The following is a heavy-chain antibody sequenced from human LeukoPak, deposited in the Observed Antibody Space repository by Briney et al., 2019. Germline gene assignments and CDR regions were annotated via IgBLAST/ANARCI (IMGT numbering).Heavy chain of an antibody. J-gene: IGHJ1*01. V-gene: IGHV4-59*12. CDR2: VYYRGSA. CDR3: GRNFEASSTWYIQY. D-gene: IGHD2-2*01. CDR1: GASIHDDH. Sequence: PSETPSLTCTVSGASIHDDHFTWIRQPPGRGLEWIGFVYYRGSAKYNPSLESRVTISVDTSKKQISLILKSVTAADTAVYYCGRNFEASSTWYIQYWGQGSLVTVSS.